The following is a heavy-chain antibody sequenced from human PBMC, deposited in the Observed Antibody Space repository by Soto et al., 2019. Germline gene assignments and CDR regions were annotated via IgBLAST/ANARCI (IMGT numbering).Heavy chain of an antibody. V-gene: IGHV1-8*01. CDR3: ARDRYYYYGMDV. CDR2: MNPNSGNT. Sequence: ASVNVSCKSSGYTFTSYYINWVRQATGQGLEWMGWMNPNSGNTGYAQKFQGRVTMTRNTSISTAYMELSSLRSEDTAVYYCARDRYYYYGMDVWGQGTTVTVSS. J-gene: IGHJ6*02. CDR1: GYTFTSYY.